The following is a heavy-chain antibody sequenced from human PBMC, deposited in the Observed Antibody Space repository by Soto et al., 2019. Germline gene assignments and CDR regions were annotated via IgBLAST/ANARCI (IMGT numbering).Heavy chain of an antibody. Sequence: SETLSLSCTVSGCSISMGYYYWSCLRQPPGKCLEWIGYIYYSGSTYYNPSLKSRVTISVDTSKNQFSLKLSSVTAADTAVYYCARVGAETTVTTVCDYWGQGTLVTVSS. V-gene: IGHV4-30-4*01. D-gene: IGHD4-17*01. CDR3: ARVGAETTVTTVCDY. CDR2: IYYSGST. J-gene: IGHJ4*02. CDR1: GCSISMGYYY.